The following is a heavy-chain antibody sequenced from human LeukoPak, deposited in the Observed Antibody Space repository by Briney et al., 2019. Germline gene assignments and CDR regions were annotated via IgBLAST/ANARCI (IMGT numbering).Heavy chain of an antibody. V-gene: IGHV4-59*01. CDR2: IYYSGTT. CDR3: AWDSSGWSGWFDP. Sequence: SETLSLTCTVSGVSISTYSWSWIRQSPGKALEWIGYIYYSGTTNYNPSLKSRLTISVDTSKNQFSLKLSSVTAADTAVYYCAWDSSGWSGWFDPWGQGTLVNVSS. CDR1: GVSISTYS. D-gene: IGHD6-19*01. J-gene: IGHJ5*02.